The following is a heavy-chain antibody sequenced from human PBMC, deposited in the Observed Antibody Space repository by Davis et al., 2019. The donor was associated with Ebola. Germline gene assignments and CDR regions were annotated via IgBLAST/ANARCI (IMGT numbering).Heavy chain of an antibody. CDR1: GFTFSSYS. CDR2: ISSSSSYI. CDR3: ARGPLTALDY. Sequence: PGGSLRLSCAASGFTFSSYSMNWVRQAPGKGLEWVSSISSSSSYIYYADSVKGRFTISRDTARNSVHLQMDSLRAEDTAIYYCARGPLTALDYWGQGTLVTVSS. J-gene: IGHJ4*02. V-gene: IGHV3-21*04. D-gene: IGHD3-9*01.